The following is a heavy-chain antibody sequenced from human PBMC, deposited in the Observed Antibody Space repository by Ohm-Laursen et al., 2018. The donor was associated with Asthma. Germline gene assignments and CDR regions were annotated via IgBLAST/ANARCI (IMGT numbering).Heavy chain of an antibody. J-gene: IGHJ4*02. CDR2: ISGSGGST. CDR3: AKDRGPPRSYYYDSSGSRPVDY. Sequence: GSLRLSCAASGFTFSSYAMSWVRQAPGKGLEWVSAISGSGGSTYYADSVKGRFTISRDNSKNTLYLQMNSLRAEDTAVYYCAKDRGPPRSYYYDSSGSRPVDYWGQGTLVTVSS. D-gene: IGHD3-22*01. V-gene: IGHV3-23*01. CDR1: GFTFSSYA.